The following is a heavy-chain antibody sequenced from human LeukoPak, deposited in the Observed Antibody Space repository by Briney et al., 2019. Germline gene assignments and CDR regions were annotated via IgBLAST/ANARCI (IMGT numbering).Heavy chain of an antibody. CDR3: ARTDRVVVIAMADY. CDR1: GYTFTSYG. CDR2: ISAYNGNT. D-gene: IGHD3-22*01. Sequence: GASVKVSCKASGYTFTSYGISWVRQAPGQGLEWMGWISAYNGNTNYAQKLQGRVTMTTDTSTSTAYMELRSLRSDDTAVYYCARTDRVVVIAMADYWGQGTLVTVSS. J-gene: IGHJ4*02. V-gene: IGHV1-18*01.